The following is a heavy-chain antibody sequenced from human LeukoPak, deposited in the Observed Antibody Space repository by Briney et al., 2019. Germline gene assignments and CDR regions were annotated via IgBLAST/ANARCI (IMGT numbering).Heavy chain of an antibody. CDR3: ARGGGNYDSSGYLNWFDP. CDR1: GGSISSGGYY. CDR2: IYYSGST. Sequence: SQTLSLTCTVSGGSISSGGYYWSWIRQHPGKGLEWIGYIYYSGSTYYNPSLKSRVTISVDTSKNQFSLKLSSVTAAATAVYYCARGGGNYDSSGYLNWFDPWGQGTLVTVSS. J-gene: IGHJ5*02. D-gene: IGHD3-22*01. V-gene: IGHV4-31*03.